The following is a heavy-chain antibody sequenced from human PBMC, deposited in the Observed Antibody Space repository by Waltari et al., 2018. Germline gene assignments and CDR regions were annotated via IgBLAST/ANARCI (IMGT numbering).Heavy chain of an antibody. V-gene: IGHV3-30*02. CDR2: IRYDGSNK. D-gene: IGHD1-26*01. Sequence: VQLVESGGGVVQPGGSLRLSCAASGFTFSSYGMHWVRQAPGKGMEWVAFIRYDGSNKYYADSVKGRFTISRDNSKNTLYLQMNSLRAEDTAVYYCAKDLREENDYWGQGTLVTVSS. CDR3: AKDLREENDY. J-gene: IGHJ4*02. CDR1: GFTFSSYG.